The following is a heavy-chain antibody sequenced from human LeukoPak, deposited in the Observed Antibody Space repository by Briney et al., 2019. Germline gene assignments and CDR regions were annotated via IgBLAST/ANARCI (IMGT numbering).Heavy chain of an antibody. J-gene: IGHJ3*02. CDR3: ARVMANPGITMMRAFDI. V-gene: IGHV4-59*12. CDR1: GGSISSYY. CDR2: IFYSGNT. D-gene: IGHD3-22*01. Sequence: SETLSLTCTVSGGSISSYYWSWIRQPPGKGLEWIGYIFYSGNTNYNPSLESRVTISVDTSKNQFSLKLSSVTAADTAVYYCARVMANPGITMMRAFDIWGQGTMVTVSS.